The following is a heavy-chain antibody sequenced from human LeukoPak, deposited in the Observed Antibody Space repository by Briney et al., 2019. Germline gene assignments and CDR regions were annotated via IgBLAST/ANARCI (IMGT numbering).Heavy chain of an antibody. Sequence: ASVKVSCKASGYTFTSHDINWVRQATGQGLEWMGWMNPNSGNTGYAQKFQGRVTITRDTSISTAYMELSSLRSEDTAVYYCARGYYYDTSDNYRNNWFDPWGQGTLVTVSS. CDR1: GYTFTSHD. CDR3: ARGYYYDTSDNYRNNWFDP. CDR2: MNPNSGNT. D-gene: IGHD3-22*01. J-gene: IGHJ5*02. V-gene: IGHV1-8*03.